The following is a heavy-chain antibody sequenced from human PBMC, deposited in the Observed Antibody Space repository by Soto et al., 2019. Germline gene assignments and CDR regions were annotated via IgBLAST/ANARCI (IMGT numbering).Heavy chain of an antibody. D-gene: IGHD2-15*01. CDR1: GGSISSGGYY. CDR3: ARRGVDIVVVVARDAFDI. J-gene: IGHJ3*02. CDR2: IYYSGST. V-gene: IGHV4-31*03. Sequence: PSETLSLTCTVSGGSISSGGYYWSWIRQHPGKGLEWIGYIYYSGSTYYNPSLKSRVTISVDTSKIQFSLKLSSVTAADTAVYYCARRGVDIVVVVARDAFDIWGQGTMVTVSS.